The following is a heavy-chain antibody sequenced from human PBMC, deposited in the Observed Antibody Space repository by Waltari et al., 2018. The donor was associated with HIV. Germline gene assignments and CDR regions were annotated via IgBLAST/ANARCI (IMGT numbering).Heavy chain of an antibody. J-gene: IGHJ5*02. CDR3: ARRRTLGYCSSTSCQGNWFDP. D-gene: IGHD2-2*01. Sequence: QVQLVQSGAEVKKPGSSVKVSCKASGGTFSSYAISWVRQAPGQGLEWMGGIIPIFGTANYAQKFQGRVTITADKSTSTAYMELSSLRSEDTAVYYCARRRTLGYCSSTSCQGNWFDPWGQGTLVTVSS. V-gene: IGHV1-69*06. CDR2: IIPIFGTA. CDR1: GGTFSSYA.